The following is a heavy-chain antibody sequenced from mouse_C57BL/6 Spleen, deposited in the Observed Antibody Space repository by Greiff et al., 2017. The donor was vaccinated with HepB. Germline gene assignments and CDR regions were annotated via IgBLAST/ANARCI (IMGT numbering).Heavy chain of an antibody. CDR1: GYTFTSYW. Sequence: VQLQQPGAELVKPGASVKLSCKASGYTFTSYWMQWVKQRPGQGLEWIGEIDPSDSYTNYNQKFKGKATLTVDTSSSTAYMQLSSLTSEDSAVYYCARGIMTTVVDYWGQGTTLTVSS. V-gene: IGHV1-50*01. CDR3: ARGIMTTVVDY. J-gene: IGHJ2*01. D-gene: IGHD1-1*01. CDR2: IDPSDSYT.